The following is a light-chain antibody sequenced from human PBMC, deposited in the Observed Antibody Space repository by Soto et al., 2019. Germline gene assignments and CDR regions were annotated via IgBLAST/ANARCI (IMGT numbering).Light chain of an antibody. V-gene: IGKV1-5*01. CDR3: QQYNSYSSLT. Sequence: DIQMTQSPSTLSGSVGDRVTITCRASQTISSWLAWYQQKPGKAPKLLIYDASSLESGVPSRFSGSGSGTEFTLTISSRQPDDFATYYCQQYNSYSSLTFGGGTKVDNK. CDR1: QTISSW. J-gene: IGKJ4*01. CDR2: DAS.